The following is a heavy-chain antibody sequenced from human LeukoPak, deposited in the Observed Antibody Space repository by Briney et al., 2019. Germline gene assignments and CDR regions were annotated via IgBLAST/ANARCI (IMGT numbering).Heavy chain of an antibody. V-gene: IGHV3-21*01. D-gene: IGHD3-22*01. CDR3: ASSLYYDSSGYMRGLYYFDY. CDR2: MSSTSRFI. CDR1: GFTFTSYS. J-gene: IGHJ4*02. Sequence: PGGSLRLSCAASGFTFTSYSMNWVCQAPGQGLEWVSSMSSTSRFIYYADSVKGRFTISRDNAKDSLYLQMNSLTAEDTAVYYCASSLYYDSSGYMRGLYYFDYWGQGTLVTVSS.